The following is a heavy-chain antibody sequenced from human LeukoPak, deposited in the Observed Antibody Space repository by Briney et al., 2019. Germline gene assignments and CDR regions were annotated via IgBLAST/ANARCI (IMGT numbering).Heavy chain of an antibody. CDR3: ARWESVGATTAFDY. V-gene: IGHV4-38-2*02. D-gene: IGHD1-26*01. Sequence: PSETLSLTCSVYGYSVSSAYCWGWIRQAPGKGLEWIGSLYSSGTGYYNPSLKSRVTISVDTSKNQFSLKLSSVTAADTAVYYCARWESVGATTAFDYWGQGTLVTVSS. CDR2: LYSSGTG. CDR1: GYSVSSAYC. J-gene: IGHJ4*02.